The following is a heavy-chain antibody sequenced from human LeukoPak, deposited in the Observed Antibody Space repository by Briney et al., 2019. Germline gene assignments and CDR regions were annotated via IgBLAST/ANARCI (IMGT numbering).Heavy chain of an antibody. V-gene: IGHV3-48*03. CDR2: IGSSGSAI. CDR3: VRDFLHAFDL. CDR1: GFTFSPYE. Sequence: GGSLRLSCAASGFTFSPYEMNWVRQAPGKGLEWVSYIGSSGSAIYYADSVKGRFTISRDNAKNSLYLLMNSLRAEDTAVYYCVRDFLHAFDLWGQGTMVTVSS. J-gene: IGHJ3*01.